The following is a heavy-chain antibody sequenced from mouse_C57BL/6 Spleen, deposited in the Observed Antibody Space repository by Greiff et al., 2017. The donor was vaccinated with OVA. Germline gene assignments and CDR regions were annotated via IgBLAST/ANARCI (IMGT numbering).Heavy chain of an antibody. V-gene: IGHV14-4*01. CDR1: GFNIKDDY. Sequence: EVKLVESGAELVRPGASVKLSCTASGFNIKDDYMHWVKQRPEQGLEWIGWIDPENGDTEYASKFQGKATITADTSSNTAYLQLSSLTSEDTAVYYCTTGDGYYFDYWGQGTTLTVSS. CDR3: TTGDGYYFDY. J-gene: IGHJ2*01. D-gene: IGHD2-3*01. CDR2: IDPENGDT.